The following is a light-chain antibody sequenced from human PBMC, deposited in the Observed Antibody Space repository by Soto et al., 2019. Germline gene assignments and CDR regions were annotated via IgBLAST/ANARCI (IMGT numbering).Light chain of an antibody. J-gene: IGKJ1*01. CDR3: QKYDSAPRT. CDR2: AAS. Sequence: DVQVTQSPASLSASIGDRVNISCRTSRGIYNYLAWYQQKPGQVPKLLINAASSLQSGVPSRFSGSGSGTDFTLTISSLQPEDVATYYCQKYDSAPRTFGQGTKVDNK. V-gene: IGKV1-27*01. CDR1: RGIYNY.